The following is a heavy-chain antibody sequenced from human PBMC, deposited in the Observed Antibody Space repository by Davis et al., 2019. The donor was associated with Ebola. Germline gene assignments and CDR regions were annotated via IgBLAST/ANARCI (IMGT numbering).Heavy chain of an antibody. CDR3: ARGHSYGSMVYGMDV. J-gene: IGHJ6*02. CDR1: GGSISSYY. CDR2: IYSSGST. Sequence: MPSDILSPTCTVPGGSISSYYWGWIRQPPGKGLEWIGNIYSSGSTYYNPSLKSRVTISVDTSKNQFSLKLSSVTAADTAMYYCARGHSYGSMVYGMDVWGQGTTVTVSS. D-gene: IGHD5-18*01. V-gene: IGHV4-39*01.